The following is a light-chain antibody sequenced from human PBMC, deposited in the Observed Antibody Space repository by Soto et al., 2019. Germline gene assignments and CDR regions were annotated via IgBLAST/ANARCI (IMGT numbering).Light chain of an antibody. V-gene: IGKV1-39*01. CDR3: QQNYSLPIT. J-gene: IGKJ5*01. CDR1: QTITTS. Sequence: DIQMTQSPYSLSASVGDRCSISCLTSQTITTSLNWYRQKPGKAPDLLIYAASSLQSGIPSRFGGRGSGTDFTLTITGLQPEDFATYYCQQNYSLPITFGQGARLEI. CDR2: AAS.